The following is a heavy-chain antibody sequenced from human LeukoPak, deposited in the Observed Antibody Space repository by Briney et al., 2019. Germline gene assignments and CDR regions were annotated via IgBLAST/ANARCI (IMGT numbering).Heavy chain of an antibody. J-gene: IGHJ6*02. V-gene: IGHV3-73*01. CDR1: GLTFSGSA. D-gene: IGHD2-2*01. CDR2: IRSKANSYAT. Sequence: GGSLRLSCAASGLTFSGSAMHWVRQASGKGLEWVGRIRSKANSYATAYAASVKGRFTISRDDSKNTAYLQMNSLKTEDTAVYYCTRELGYCSSTSCWSYGMDVWGQGTTVTVSS. CDR3: TRELGYCSSTSCWSYGMDV.